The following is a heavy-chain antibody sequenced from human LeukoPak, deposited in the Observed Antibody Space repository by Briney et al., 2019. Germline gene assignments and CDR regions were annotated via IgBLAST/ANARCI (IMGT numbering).Heavy chain of an antibody. CDR3: ARGRSPQGYCSSTSCHYFVY. CDR2: INHSGST. V-gene: IGHV4-34*01. CDR1: GGSFSGYY. D-gene: IGHD2-2*01. Sequence: PSETLSLTCAVYGGSFSGYYWSWIRQPPGKGLEWIGEINHSGSTNYNPSLKSRVTISVDTSKNQFSLKLSSVTAADTAVYYCARGRSPQGYCSSTSCHYFVYWGQGTLVTVSS. J-gene: IGHJ4*02.